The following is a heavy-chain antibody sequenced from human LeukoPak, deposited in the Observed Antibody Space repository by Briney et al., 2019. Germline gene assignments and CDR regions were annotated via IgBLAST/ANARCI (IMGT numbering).Heavy chain of an antibody. J-gene: IGHJ4*02. CDR2: ISYDGSNK. CDR1: GFTFSSYA. CDR3: ARDQEVY. Sequence: GGSLRLSCAASGFTFSSYAMHWVRQAPGKGLEWVAVISYDGSNKYYADSVKGRFTISRDNSKNTLYLQMNSLRAEDTAVYYCARDQEVYWGQGTLATVSS. V-gene: IGHV3-30-3*01.